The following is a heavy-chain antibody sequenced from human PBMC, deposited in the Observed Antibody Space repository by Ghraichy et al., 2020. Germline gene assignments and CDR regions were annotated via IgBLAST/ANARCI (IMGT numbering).Heavy chain of an antibody. CDR1: GGTFSSYA. CDR3: ATEGGYIVVVPAAIRYYGMDV. V-gene: IGHV1-69*13. Sequence: SVKVSCKASGGTFSSYAISWVRQAPGQGLEWMGGIIPIFGTANYAQKFQGRVTITADESTSTAYMELSSLRSEDTAVYYCATEGGYIVVVPAAIRYYGMDVWGQGTTVTVSS. D-gene: IGHD2-2*01. CDR2: IIPIFGTA. J-gene: IGHJ6*02.